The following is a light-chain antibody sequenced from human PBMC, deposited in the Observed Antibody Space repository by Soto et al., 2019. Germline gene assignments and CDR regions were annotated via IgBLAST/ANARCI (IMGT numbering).Light chain of an antibody. V-gene: IGKV3-20*01. CDR3: QQSFSTLGWT. CDR1: QSVPSNY. J-gene: IGKJ1*01. CDR2: AAS. Sequence: EIVLTQSPGTLSLSPGERVTLSCRASQSVPSNYLAWYQHKPGQAPRLLIYAASSRATGVPGRFSGSGSGTEFTLTISSLDSEDFATYYCQQSFSTLGWTFGQGTKVEIK.